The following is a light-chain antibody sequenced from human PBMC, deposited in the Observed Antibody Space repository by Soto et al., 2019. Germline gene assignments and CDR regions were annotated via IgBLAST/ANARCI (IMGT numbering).Light chain of an antibody. Sequence: DIQMTQSPFSVSASVGDRVTITCRASQGISTNLGWYQQKPGKAPKLLMYAASSLQSGVPSRFSGSGSGTDFTLTISALQPADFATYYCQQTDSFPLTFGGGTKVEIK. J-gene: IGKJ4*01. CDR2: AAS. CDR3: QQTDSFPLT. V-gene: IGKV1D-12*01. CDR1: QGISTN.